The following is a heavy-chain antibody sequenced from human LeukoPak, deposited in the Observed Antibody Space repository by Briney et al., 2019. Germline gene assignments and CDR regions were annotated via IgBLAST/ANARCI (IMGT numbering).Heavy chain of an antibody. J-gene: IGHJ5*02. V-gene: IGHV1-46*01. CDR1: GYTFTGYY. CDR2: INPSGGTT. D-gene: IGHD2-2*01. CDR3: ARDRCSSTSCYVEGPSDSYNWFDP. Sequence: ASVKVSCKASGYTFTGYYMHWVRQAPGQGLEWMGIINPSGGTTTYAQKFQGRVTMTRDTSTSTVYMELSSLRSEDTAVYYCARDRCSSTSCYVEGPSDSYNWFDPWGQGTLVTVSS.